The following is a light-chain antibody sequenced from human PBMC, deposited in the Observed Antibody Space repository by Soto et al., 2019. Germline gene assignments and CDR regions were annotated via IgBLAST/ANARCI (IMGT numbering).Light chain of an antibody. CDR1: FSDVGGYDY. V-gene: IGLV2-14*01. CDR3: SSHTSVSTRV. J-gene: IGLJ1*01. CDR2: EVT. Sequence: SVLTQPASVSGSPGQSIAISCTGTFSDVGGYDYVSWYQQHPDKAPKLMIYEVTKRPSGVSNRFSGSKSGNTASLTISGLQPEDEADYYCSSHTSVSTRVFGSGTKVTVL.